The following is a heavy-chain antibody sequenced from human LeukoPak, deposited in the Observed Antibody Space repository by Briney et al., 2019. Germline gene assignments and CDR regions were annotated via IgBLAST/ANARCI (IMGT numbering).Heavy chain of an antibody. D-gene: IGHD2-15*01. CDR1: GGSISSSSYY. Sequence: SSETLSLTCTVSGGSISSSSYYWGWIRQPPGKGLEWIGSISYSGSTYYNPSLKSRFTISVDTSKNQFSLKLSSVTAADTAVYYCARLLGYCSGGSCYSIDYWGQGTLVTVSS. V-gene: IGHV4-39*01. CDR3: ARLLGYCSGGSCYSIDY. CDR2: ISYSGST. J-gene: IGHJ4*02.